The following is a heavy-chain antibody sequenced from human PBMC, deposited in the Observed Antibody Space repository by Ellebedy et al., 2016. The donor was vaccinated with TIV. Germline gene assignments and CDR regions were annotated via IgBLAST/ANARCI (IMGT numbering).Heavy chain of an antibody. CDR3: ALYYYDSSGFRY. Sequence: SVKVSXXASGGTFSSYAISWVRQAPGQGLEWMGGIIPIFGTANYAQKFQGRVTITADKSTSTAYMELSSLRSEDTAVYYCALYYYDSSGFRYWGQGTLVTVSS. CDR1: GGTFSSYA. D-gene: IGHD3-22*01. CDR2: IIPIFGTA. V-gene: IGHV1-69*06. J-gene: IGHJ4*02.